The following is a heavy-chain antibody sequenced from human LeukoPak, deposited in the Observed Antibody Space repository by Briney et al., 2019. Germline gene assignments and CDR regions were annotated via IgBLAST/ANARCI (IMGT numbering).Heavy chain of an antibody. CDR2: ISSSSSYT. CDR1: GFTFSSYS. Sequence: GGSLRLSCAASGFTFSSYSMNWVRQAPGKGLEWVSSISSSSSYTYYADSVKGRFTISRDNARNSLYLQMNSLRAEDTAVYYCARDFFYYDSSGYHDAFDIWGQGTMVTVSS. D-gene: IGHD3-22*01. J-gene: IGHJ3*02. V-gene: IGHV3-21*01. CDR3: ARDFFYYDSSGYHDAFDI.